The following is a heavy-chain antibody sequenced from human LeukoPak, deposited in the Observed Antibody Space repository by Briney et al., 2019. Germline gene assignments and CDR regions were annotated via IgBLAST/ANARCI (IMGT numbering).Heavy chain of an antibody. CDR2: IYHGGSI. Sequence: SETLSLICTVSGYSISSGYYWGWIRQPPGKGLEWIGSIYHGGSINYDPSLKSRVTISVDTSKNQFSLELSSVTAADTAVYYCVTRTHGSGSPNIGAWFDPWGQGTLVTVSS. V-gene: IGHV4-38-2*02. CDR3: VTRTHGSGSPNIGAWFDP. J-gene: IGHJ5*02. CDR1: GYSISSGYY. D-gene: IGHD3-10*01.